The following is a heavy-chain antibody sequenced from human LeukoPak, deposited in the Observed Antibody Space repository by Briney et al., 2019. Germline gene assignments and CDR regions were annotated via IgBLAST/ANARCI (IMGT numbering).Heavy chain of an antibody. CDR3: ASSIAAAGGFDY. Sequence: ASVKVSCKASGDTFTSYGISWVRQAPGQGLEWMGWISAYNGNTNYAQKLQGRVTMTTDTSTSTAYMELRSLRSDDTAVYYCASSIAAAGGFDYWGQGTLVTVSS. V-gene: IGHV1-18*01. CDR1: GDTFTSYG. CDR2: ISAYNGNT. D-gene: IGHD6-13*01. J-gene: IGHJ4*02.